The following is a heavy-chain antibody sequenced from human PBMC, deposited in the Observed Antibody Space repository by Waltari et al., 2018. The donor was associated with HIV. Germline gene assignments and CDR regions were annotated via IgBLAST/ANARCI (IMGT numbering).Heavy chain of an antibody. D-gene: IGHD1-26*01. CDR3: ARDNSGTY. CDR2: ITRSSSNT. J-gene: IGHJ4*02. Sequence: EVQLLESGGRLVQPGESLRLSCAASGFTFSTRAMSWIRQAPGKGLEWVSSITRSSSNTYYADSVKGRFTISRDNSKNTLFLQMNSLRAEDTAIYYCARDNSGTYYGQGTLVTVSS. CDR1: GFTFSTRA. V-gene: IGHV3-23*01.